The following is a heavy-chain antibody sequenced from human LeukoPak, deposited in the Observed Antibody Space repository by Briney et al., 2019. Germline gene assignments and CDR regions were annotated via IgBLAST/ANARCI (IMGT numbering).Heavy chain of an antibody. CDR1: EYTFSSYW. CDR2: IYPGDSDT. J-gene: IGHJ6*03. V-gene: IGHV5-51*01. D-gene: IGHD4-17*01. Sequence: GESLKISCPGSEYTFSSYWIGWVRQMPGRGLEWMGIIYPGDSDTRYSPSFQGQVTISADKSISTAYLQWSSLKASDTAMYYCARYGYYYYYMDVWGKGTTVTVSS. CDR3: ARYGYYYYYMDV.